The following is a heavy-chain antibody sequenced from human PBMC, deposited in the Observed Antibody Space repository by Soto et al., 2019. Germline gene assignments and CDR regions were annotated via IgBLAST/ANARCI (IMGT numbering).Heavy chain of an antibody. Sequence: GGSLRLSCVASRFPFRRYTMHSVRQAPGNGLEWVSSITGSGNYIYYTDSVKGRFTISIDNARNSLVLQMNSLRAEETAVYHCVRDNTVLTVLCGKTCYAMYVWGQGTTVTVSS. V-gene: IGHV3-21*01. J-gene: IGHJ6*02. D-gene: IGHD2-21*01. CDR2: ITGSGNYI. CDR3: VRDNTVLTVLCGKTCYAMYV. CDR1: RFPFRRYT.